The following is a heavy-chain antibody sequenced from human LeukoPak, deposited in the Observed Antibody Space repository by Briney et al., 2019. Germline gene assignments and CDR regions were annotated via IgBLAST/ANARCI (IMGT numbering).Heavy chain of an antibody. Sequence: ASVKVSCKASGYTFTGYYMNWVRQAPGQGLGWMGWINPKSGGTNYEQKFQGRVTMTRDTSISTAYMELGSLRSDDTAMYYCARQIRDYYASSGYYNLGYWGQGTLVTVSS. J-gene: IGHJ4*02. CDR2: INPKSGGT. CDR1: GYTFTGYY. V-gene: IGHV1-2*02. CDR3: ARQIRDYYASSGYYNLGY. D-gene: IGHD3-22*01.